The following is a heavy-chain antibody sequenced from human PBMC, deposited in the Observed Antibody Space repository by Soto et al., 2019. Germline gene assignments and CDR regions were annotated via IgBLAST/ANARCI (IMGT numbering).Heavy chain of an antibody. CDR2: ISYDGSNK. CDR1: GFTFSSYG. CDR3: AKDYSSSWQYYFDY. Sequence: GGSLRLSCAASGFTFSSYGMHWVRQAPGKGLEWVAVISYDGSNKYYADSVKGRFTISRDNSKNTLYLQMNSLRAEDTAVYYCAKDYSSSWQYYFDYWGQGTLVTVSS. J-gene: IGHJ4*02. V-gene: IGHV3-30*18. D-gene: IGHD6-13*01.